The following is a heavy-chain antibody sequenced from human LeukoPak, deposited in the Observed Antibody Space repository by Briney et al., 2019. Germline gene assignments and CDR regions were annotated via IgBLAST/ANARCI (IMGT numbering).Heavy chain of an antibody. V-gene: IGHV3-74*01. J-gene: IGHJ5*02. D-gene: IGHD6-19*01. CDR3: ARGTGYSSGWYNWFDP. CDR2: INSDGSST. CDR1: GFTFSSYW. Sequence: PGGSLRLSCAASGFTFSSYWMHWVRHAPGKGMVWVSRINSDGSSTNYADSVKGRFTISRDNAKNTLYLQMNSLRAEDTAVYYCARGTGYSSGWYNWFDPWGRGTLVTVSS.